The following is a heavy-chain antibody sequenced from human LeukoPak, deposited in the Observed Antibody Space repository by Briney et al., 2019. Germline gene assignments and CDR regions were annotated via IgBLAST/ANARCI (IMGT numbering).Heavy chain of an antibody. V-gene: IGHV3-30*03. D-gene: IGHD5-18*01. CDR1: GFTFSSYG. J-gene: IGHJ6*04. CDR3: ARVKLWLRYYYYGMDV. Sequence: PGRSLRLSCAASGFTFSSYGMHWVRQAPGKGLEWVAVISHDGSNKYYADSVKGRFTISRDNSKNTLYLQMNSLRAEDTAVYYCARVKLWLRYYYYGMDVWGKGTTVTVSS. CDR2: ISHDGSNK.